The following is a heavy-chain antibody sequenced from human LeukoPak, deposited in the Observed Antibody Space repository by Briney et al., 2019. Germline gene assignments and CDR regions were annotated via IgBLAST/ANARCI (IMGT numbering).Heavy chain of an antibody. Sequence: SVKVSCKASGGTFSSYAISWVRQAPGQGLEWMGGIIPIFGTANYAQKFQGRVTNTADESTSTAYMELSSLRSEDTAVYYCARDRAVAGPVDAFDIWGQGTMVTVSS. CDR3: ARDRAVAGPVDAFDI. D-gene: IGHD6-19*01. CDR1: GGTFSSYA. CDR2: IIPIFGTA. V-gene: IGHV1-69*01. J-gene: IGHJ3*02.